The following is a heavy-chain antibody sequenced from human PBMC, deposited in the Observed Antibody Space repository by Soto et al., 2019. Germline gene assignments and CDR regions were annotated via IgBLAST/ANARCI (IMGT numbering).Heavy chain of an antibody. Sequence: ASVKVSCKASGGTFSSYAISWVRQAPGQGLEWMGGIIPIFGTANYAQKFQGRVTITADKSTSTAYMELSSLRSEDTAVYYCAQVPYYDFWSGYYLPEFYYYYYGMDVWGQGTTVTVS. J-gene: IGHJ6*02. CDR2: IIPIFGTA. D-gene: IGHD3-3*01. CDR1: GGTFSSYA. CDR3: AQVPYYDFWSGYYLPEFYYYYYGMDV. V-gene: IGHV1-69*06.